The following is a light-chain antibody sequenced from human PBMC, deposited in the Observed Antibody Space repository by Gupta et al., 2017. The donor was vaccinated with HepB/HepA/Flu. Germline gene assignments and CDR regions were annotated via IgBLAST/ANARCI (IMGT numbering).Light chain of an antibody. Sequence: VVLTQSPLSLHVTLGQPASISCKSSQNLVYSDGSTYFNWFQQRPGLSPLRLIYKLSIRDSGVTDRFSGSGSGADFTLKISRGEADDVEIYYCMQGTHGHPMYTFGQGTKMEIK. CDR1: QNLVYSDGSTY. CDR2: KLS. V-gene: IGKV2-30*01. J-gene: IGKJ2*01. CDR3: MQGTHGHPMYT.